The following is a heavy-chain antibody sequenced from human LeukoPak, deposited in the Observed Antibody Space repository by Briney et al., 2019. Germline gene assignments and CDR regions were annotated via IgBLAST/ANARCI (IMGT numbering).Heavy chain of an antibody. D-gene: IGHD1-14*01. CDR1: GYTFTSYD. Sequence: ASVKVSCKASGYTFTSYDINWVRQATGQGLEWMGWMNPNSGNTGYAQKFQGRVTMTRNTSIGTAYMELSSLRSEDTAVYYCARGGRLSRTKYYYYYYMDVWGKGTTVTVSS. CDR2: MNPNSGNT. CDR3: ARGGRLSRTKYYYYYYMDV. J-gene: IGHJ6*03. V-gene: IGHV1-8*01.